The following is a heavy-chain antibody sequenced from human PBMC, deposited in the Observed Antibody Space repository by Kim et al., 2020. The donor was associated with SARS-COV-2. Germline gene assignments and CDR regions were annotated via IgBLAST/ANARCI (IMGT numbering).Heavy chain of an antibody. CDR3: ARDLMATILPRFDY. J-gene: IGHJ4*02. CDR2: ISAYNGNT. Sequence: ASVKVSCKASGYTFTSYGISWVRQAPGQGLEWMGWISAYNGNTNYAQKLQGRVTMTTDTSTSTAYMELRSLRSDDTAVYYCARDLMATILPRFDYWGQGTLVTVSS. V-gene: IGHV1-18*01. D-gene: IGHD5-12*01. CDR1: GYTFTSYG.